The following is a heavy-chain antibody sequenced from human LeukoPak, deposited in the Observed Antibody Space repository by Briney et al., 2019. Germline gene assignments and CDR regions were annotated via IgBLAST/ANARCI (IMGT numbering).Heavy chain of an antibody. V-gene: IGHV3-23*01. D-gene: IGHD5-12*01. CDR2: ISGSGGST. CDR1: GFTFSSYA. J-gene: IGHJ6*02. Sequence: SGGSLRLPCAASGFTFSSYAMSWVRQAPGKGLEWVSAISGSGGSTYYADSVKGRFTISRDNSKNTLYLQMNSLRAEDTAVYYCAEAARGYAVTAYYYGMDVWGQGTTVTVSS. CDR3: AEAARGYAVTAYYYGMDV.